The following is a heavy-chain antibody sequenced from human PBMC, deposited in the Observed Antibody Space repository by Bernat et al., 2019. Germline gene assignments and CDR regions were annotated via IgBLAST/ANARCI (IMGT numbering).Heavy chain of an antibody. CDR1: GGSISSYY. J-gene: IGHJ6*02. CDR3: ARMSSNWYYYYYYGMDV. Sequence: QVQLQESGPGLVKPSETLSLTCTVSGGSISSYYWSWIRQPPGKGLEWIGYIYYSGSTNYNPSLKSRVTISVDTSKNQFSLKLSSVTAADTAVYYCARMSSNWYYYYYYGMDVWGQGTTVTVSS. CDR2: IYYSGST. D-gene: IGHD6-13*01. V-gene: IGHV4-59*08.